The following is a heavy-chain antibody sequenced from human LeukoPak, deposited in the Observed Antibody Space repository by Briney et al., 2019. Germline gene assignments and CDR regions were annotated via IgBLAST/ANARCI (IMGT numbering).Heavy chain of an antibody. Sequence: GGSLRLSCAASGFTFSSYWMHWVRQAPGKGLVWVSRMNSDGSSTSYADSVKGRFTISRDNAKNTLYLQMNSLRVEDTALYYCAEGIAAAGSFDYWGQGTLVTVSS. CDR2: MNSDGSST. CDR1: GFTFSSYW. CDR3: AEGIAAAGSFDY. J-gene: IGHJ4*02. V-gene: IGHV3-74*01. D-gene: IGHD6-13*01.